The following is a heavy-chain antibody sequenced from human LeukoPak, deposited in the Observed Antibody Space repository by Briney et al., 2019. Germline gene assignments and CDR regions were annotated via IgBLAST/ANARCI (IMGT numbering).Heavy chain of an antibody. D-gene: IGHD6-13*01. V-gene: IGHV4-4*07. CDR1: GFTFGSYW. CDR3: ARLSSSWYQDWYFDL. J-gene: IGHJ2*01. Sequence: PGGSLRLSCAASGFTFGSYWMSWIRQPAGKGLEWIGRIYTSGSTNYNPSLKSRVTMSEDTSKKQFSLKLSSVTAADTAVYYCARLSSSWYQDWYFDLWGRGTLVTVSS. CDR2: IYTSGST.